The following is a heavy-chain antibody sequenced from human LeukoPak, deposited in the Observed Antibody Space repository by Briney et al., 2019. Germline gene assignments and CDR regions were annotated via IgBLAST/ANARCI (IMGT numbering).Heavy chain of an antibody. Sequence: GASVKVSCKVSGYTLTELSMHWVRQAPGKGLEWMGGFDPEDGETIYARKFQGRVTMTEDTSTDTAYMELSSLRSEDTAVYYCATGLPGALRPLLGYWGQGTLVTVSS. J-gene: IGHJ4*02. D-gene: IGHD2-21*02. CDR2: FDPEDGET. CDR3: ATGLPGALRPLLGY. CDR1: GYTLTELS. V-gene: IGHV1-24*01.